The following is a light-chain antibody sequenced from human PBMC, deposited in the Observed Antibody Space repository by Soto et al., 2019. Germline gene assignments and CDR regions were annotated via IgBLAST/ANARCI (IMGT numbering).Light chain of an antibody. CDR3: QQNDNSPWT. J-gene: IGKJ1*01. V-gene: IGKV3-20*01. CDR2: GAS. CDR1: QSVSSNF. Sequence: EIVLTQSPGTLSLSPGERATLSCRASQSVSSNFLAWYQQKPGQAPRLLIYGASSRATGIPDRFGGSGSGTDFTLTSSRLEPEDFAVYYCQQNDNSPWTFGQGTKVEIK.